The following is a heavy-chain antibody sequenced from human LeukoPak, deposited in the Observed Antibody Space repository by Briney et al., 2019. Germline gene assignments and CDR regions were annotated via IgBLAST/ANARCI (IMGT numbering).Heavy chain of an antibody. CDR1: GFTFSSYS. J-gene: IGHJ4*02. CDR3: ARGRTYDYVWGSYRWYSFDY. Sequence: PGGSLRLSCAASGFTFSSYSMSWVRRAPGKGLERVSSISSSSSYIYYADSVKGRFTISRDNAKNSLYLQMNSLRAEDTAVYYCARGRTYDYVWGSYRWYSFDYWGQGTLVTVSS. V-gene: IGHV3-21*01. CDR2: ISSSSSYI. D-gene: IGHD3-16*02.